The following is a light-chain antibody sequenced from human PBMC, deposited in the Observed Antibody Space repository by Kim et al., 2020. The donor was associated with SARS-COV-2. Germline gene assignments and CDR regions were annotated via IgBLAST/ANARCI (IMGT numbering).Light chain of an antibody. CDR3: TSHTAANTLL. CDR1: HTDVGAYKY. Sequence: GQSISVSCTGTHTDVGAYKYVCWYLHRPGRAPKLLISDVHNRASGSSDRFAGSRSGNTATLTISRLQTEDEADYYCTSHTAANTLLFGSGTTVTVL. V-gene: IGLV2-14*03. J-gene: IGLJ1*01. CDR2: DVH.